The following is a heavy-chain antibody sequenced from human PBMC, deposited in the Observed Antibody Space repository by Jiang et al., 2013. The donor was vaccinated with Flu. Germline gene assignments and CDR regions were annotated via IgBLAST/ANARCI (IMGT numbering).Heavy chain of an antibody. Sequence: IRQPPGKGLEWIGYIYYSGSTNYNPSLKSRVTISVDTSKNQFSLKLSSVTAADTAVYYCARYARPLYYYDSSGYFDYWGQGTLVTVSS. CDR3: ARYARPLYYYDSSGYFDY. V-gene: IGHV4-59*01. D-gene: IGHD3-22*01. CDR2: IYYSGST. J-gene: IGHJ4*02.